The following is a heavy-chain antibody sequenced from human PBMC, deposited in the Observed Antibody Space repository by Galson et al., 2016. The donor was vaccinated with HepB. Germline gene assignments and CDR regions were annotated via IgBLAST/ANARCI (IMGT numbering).Heavy chain of an antibody. CDR2: INTDGSTT. CDR1: GFTISNYV. V-gene: IGHV3-74*01. J-gene: IGHJ4*02. D-gene: IGHD1-26*01. Sequence: SLRLSCAASGFTISNYVMTWVRQTPGKGLVWVSRINTDGSTTNYADSVKGRFTISRDNAKNTLFLQMNSLRAEDTAVYYCIRSLGAPDYWGQGTLVTVSS. CDR3: IRSLGAPDY.